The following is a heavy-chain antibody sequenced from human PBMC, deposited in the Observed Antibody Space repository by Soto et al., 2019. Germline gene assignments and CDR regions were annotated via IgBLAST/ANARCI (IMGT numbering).Heavy chain of an antibody. V-gene: IGHV1-69*02. D-gene: IGHD2-21*01. J-gene: IGHJ4*02. CDR3: TRYRSEEAVVPVPRQHFDS. Sequence: QVQLVQSGAKVKKPGSSVKVSCKASGGTFNTHTINWVRQAPGQGLEWMGRVVPLLGIESHPQKFQDRLTITADTSTGTVFMEPSDLIFEDTAVYYCTRYRSEEAVVPVPRQHFDSWGQGTLLTVSS. CDR1: GGTFNTHT. CDR2: VVPLLGIE.